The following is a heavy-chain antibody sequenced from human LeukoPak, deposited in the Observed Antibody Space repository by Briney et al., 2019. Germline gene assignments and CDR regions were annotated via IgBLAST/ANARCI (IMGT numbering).Heavy chain of an antibody. CDR3: ARGDCGGAGCLSRYYYYYMDV. CDR1: GGSMNSNY. J-gene: IGHJ6*03. Sequence: SETLSLTCTVAGGSMNSNYWSWVRQPAGKGLEWIGLIYTSGYTRYHPSLRSRVIMSVDTSKNQFSLKLTPVTAADTAVYYCARGDCGGAGCLSRYYYYYMDVWGKGTTVTVSS. V-gene: IGHV4-4*07. D-gene: IGHD2-15*01. CDR2: IYTSGYT.